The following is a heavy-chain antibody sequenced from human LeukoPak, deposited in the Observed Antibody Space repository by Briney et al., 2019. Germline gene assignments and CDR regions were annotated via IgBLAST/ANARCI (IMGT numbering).Heavy chain of an antibody. CDR2: IYTSGST. CDR1: GGSIISYY. D-gene: IGHD5-18*01. J-gene: IGHJ4*02. CDR3: ARSYTAMVPFDY. V-gene: IGHV4-4*07. Sequence: SETLSLTCTVSGGSIISYYWSWIRQPAGKGLEWIGRIYTSGSTNYNPSLKSRVTISVDKSKNQFSLKLSSVTAADTAVYYCARSYTAMVPFDYWGQGTLVTVSS.